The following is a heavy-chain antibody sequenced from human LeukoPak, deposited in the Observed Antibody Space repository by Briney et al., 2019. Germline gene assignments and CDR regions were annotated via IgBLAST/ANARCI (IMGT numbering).Heavy chain of an antibody. CDR1: GYSISSGYY. Sequence: SETLSLTCAVSGYSISSGYYWGWIRQPPGKGLEWIGSIYHSGSTYYNPSLKSGVTISVDTSKNQFSLKLSSVTAADTAVYYCARQLGSGWYNWFDPWGRGTLVTVSS. CDR2: IYHSGST. D-gene: IGHD6-19*01. V-gene: IGHV4-38-2*01. J-gene: IGHJ5*02. CDR3: ARQLGSGWYNWFDP.